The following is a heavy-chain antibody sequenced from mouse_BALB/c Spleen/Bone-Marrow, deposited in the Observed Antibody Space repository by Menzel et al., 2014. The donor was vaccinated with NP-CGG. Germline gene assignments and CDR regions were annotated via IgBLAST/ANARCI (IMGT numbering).Heavy chain of an antibody. J-gene: IGHJ3*01. CDR3: ARAAYYRYDEGAWFAY. D-gene: IGHD2-14*01. V-gene: IGHV1-4*01. CDR2: TNPSSGYT. CDR1: GYTFTSYT. Sequence: VQLQESGAELARPGASVKMSCKASGYTFTSYTMHWVKQRPGQGLEWIGYTNPSSGYTNYNQKFKDKATLTADKSSSTAYMQLSSLTSEDSAVYYCARAAYYRYDEGAWFAYWGQGTLVTVSA.